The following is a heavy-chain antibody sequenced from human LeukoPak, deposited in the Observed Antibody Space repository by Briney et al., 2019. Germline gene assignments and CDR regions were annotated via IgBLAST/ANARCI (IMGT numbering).Heavy chain of an antibody. D-gene: IGHD3-3*01. J-gene: IGHJ3*02. V-gene: IGHV5-51*01. CDR3: ARLPLEYYDFQTAFDI. CDR1: GYSFTSYW. Sequence: GESLKISCKGSGYSFTSYWIGWVRQMPGKGLEWMGVIYPGDSDTRYSPSFQGQVTISADKSISTAYLQWSSLKASDTAMYYCARLPLEYYDFQTAFDIWGQGTMVTVSS. CDR2: IYPGDSDT.